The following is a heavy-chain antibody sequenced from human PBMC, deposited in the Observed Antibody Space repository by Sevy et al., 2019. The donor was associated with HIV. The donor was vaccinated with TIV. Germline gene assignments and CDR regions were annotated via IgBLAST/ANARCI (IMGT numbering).Heavy chain of an antibody. CDR3: ARAQGSIAARFYYYYYMDV. CDR2: IGTAGDT. CDR1: GFTFSSYD. V-gene: IGHV3-13*01. Sequence: GGSLRLYCAASGFTFSSYDMHWVRQATGKGLEWVSAIGTAGDTYYPGSVKGRFTISRENAKNSLYLQMNSLRAGDTAVYYCARAQGSIAARFYYYYYMDVWGKGTTVTVSS. J-gene: IGHJ6*03. D-gene: IGHD6-6*01.